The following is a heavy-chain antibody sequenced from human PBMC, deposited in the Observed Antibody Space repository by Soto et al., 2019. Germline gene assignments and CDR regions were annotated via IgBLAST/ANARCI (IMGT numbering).Heavy chain of an antibody. Sequence: SVKGSCKSSGYTFTHHYIHCVRHAPVQVLYWVGVINPSGGRTNYAQKFQGRVTMPGNTSTRTVYMELSSLRSEDTAVYYCVRGATLRFLGGRDSSFAYWGKGTVVTVSS. CDR2: INPSGGRT. D-gene: IGHD3-3*01. CDR3: VRGATLRFLGGRDSSFAY. V-gene: IGHV1-46*01. CDR1: GYTFTHHY. J-gene: IGHJ4*02.